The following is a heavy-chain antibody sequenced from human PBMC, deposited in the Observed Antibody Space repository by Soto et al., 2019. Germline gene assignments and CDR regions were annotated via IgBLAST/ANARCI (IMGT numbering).Heavy chain of an antibody. D-gene: IGHD2-2*01. CDR2: IYYSGNT. Sequence: SETLSLTCTVSGVSLRSGGYYWSWIRQHPGKGLEWVGYIYYSGNTYCNPSLESRVTMSVDTSKNQFSLKVNSVTAADTAVYYCARYGAVVPPLDYNGMDVWGQGTTVTVSS. CDR3: ARYGAVVPPLDYNGMDV. CDR1: GVSLRSGGYY. J-gene: IGHJ6*02. V-gene: IGHV4-31*03.